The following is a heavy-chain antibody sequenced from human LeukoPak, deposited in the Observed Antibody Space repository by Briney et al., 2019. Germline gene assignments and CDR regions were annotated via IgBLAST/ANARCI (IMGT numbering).Heavy chain of an antibody. D-gene: IGHD3-22*01. CDR1: GYSISSGYY. CDR2: IYHSGST. CDR3: AREGPQYYSDSSGYSSFDY. V-gene: IGHV4-38-2*02. J-gene: IGHJ4*02. Sequence: PSETPSLTCTVSGYSISSGYYWGWIRPPPGKGLEWIGSIYHSGSTYYNPSLKSRVTISVDTSKNQFSLKLSSVTAADTAVYYCAREGPQYYSDSSGYSSFDYWGQGTLVTVSS.